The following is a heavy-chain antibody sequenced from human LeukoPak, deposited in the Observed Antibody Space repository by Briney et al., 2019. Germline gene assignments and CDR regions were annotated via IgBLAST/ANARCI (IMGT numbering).Heavy chain of an antibody. D-gene: IGHD2-21*02. J-gene: IGHJ4*02. V-gene: IGHV4-59*08. CDR2: IYYSGST. CDR1: GGSISSYY. Sequence: PSETLSLTCTVSGGSISSYYWSWIRQPPEKGLEWIGYIYYSGSTNYNPSLKSRVTISVDTAKNQFSLKLSSVTASDTAVYYCARLACGDCSFDYWGQGTLVTVSS. CDR3: ARLACGDCSFDY.